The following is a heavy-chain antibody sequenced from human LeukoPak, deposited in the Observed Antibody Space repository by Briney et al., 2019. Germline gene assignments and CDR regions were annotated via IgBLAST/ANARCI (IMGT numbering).Heavy chain of an antibody. CDR2: ISSSSNYI. Sequence: GGSLRLFCAASGLTLSSYSVNWVRQAPGKGLEWVSFISSSSNYIYYVDSVKGRFTISRDNAKNSLYLQMNSLRAEDTAVYYCAVWGAFDYWGQGTLVTVSS. CDR1: GLTLSSYS. CDR3: AVWGAFDY. J-gene: IGHJ4*02. D-gene: IGHD7-27*01. V-gene: IGHV3-21*01.